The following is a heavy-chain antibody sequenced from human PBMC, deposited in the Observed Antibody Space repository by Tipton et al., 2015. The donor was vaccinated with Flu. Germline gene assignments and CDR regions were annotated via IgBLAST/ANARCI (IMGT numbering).Heavy chain of an antibody. CDR2: IYHSGST. CDR1: GYCISSGYY. Sequence: TLSLTCTVSGYCISSGYYWGWIRQPPGKGLEWIGSIYHSGSTYYNPSLKSRVTISVDTSKNQFSLKLSSVTAADTAVYYCARSYGDWGQGTLVTVSS. J-gene: IGHJ4*02. CDR3: ARSYGD. D-gene: IGHD4-17*01. V-gene: IGHV4-38-2*02.